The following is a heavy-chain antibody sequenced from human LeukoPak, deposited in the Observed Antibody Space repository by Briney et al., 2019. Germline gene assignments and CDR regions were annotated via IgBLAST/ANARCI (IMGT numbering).Heavy chain of an antibody. CDR1: GFALLSYR. J-gene: IGHJ4*02. V-gene: IGHV3-48*04. CDR3: ARAWTGYSYGDY. CDR2: ISGSGSTI. Sequence: SGGSLRLSCVASGFALLSYRMNWIRQAPGKGLEWVSYISGSGSTIYYADSVKGRFTISRDNAKNSLYLQMNSLRAEDTAVYYCARAWTGYSYGDYWGQGTLVTVSS. D-gene: IGHD5-18*01.